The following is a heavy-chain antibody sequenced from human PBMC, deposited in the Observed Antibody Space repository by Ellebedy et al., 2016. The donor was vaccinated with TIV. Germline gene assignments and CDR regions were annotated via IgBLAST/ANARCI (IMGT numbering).Heavy chain of an antibody. V-gene: IGHV1-8*01. J-gene: IGHJ4*02. CDR1: GHTFTSYD. Sequence: ASVKVSXXTSGHTFTSYDINWVRQATGQGLEWMGWMNPHSGDTGYVQKFQGRVTMTRNTSISTAYMELSSLRSEDTAVYYCARLDLGEGATTLEGFDYWGQGTLVTVSS. CDR3: ARLDLGEGATTLEGFDY. D-gene: IGHD1-26*01. CDR2: MNPHSGDT.